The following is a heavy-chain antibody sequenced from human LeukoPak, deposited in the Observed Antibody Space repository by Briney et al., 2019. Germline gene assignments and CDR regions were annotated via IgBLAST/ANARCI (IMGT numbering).Heavy chain of an antibody. J-gene: IGHJ6*03. CDR1: GDSVSSNSAA. CDR3: ARGVFGSGSYYMVYYYYMDV. D-gene: IGHD3-10*01. V-gene: IGHV6-1*01. Sequence: SQTLSLTCAISGDSVSSNSAAWNWIRQSPSRGLEWLGRTYYRSKWYNDYAVSVKSRITINPDTSKNQFSLQLNSVTPEDTAVYYCARGVFGSGSYYMVYYYYMDVWGKGTTVTVSS. CDR2: TYYRSKWYN.